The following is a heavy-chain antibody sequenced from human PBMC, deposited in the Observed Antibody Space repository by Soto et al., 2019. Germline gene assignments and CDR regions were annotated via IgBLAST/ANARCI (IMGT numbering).Heavy chain of an antibody. Sequence: PSETLSLTCTVSGGSISSSSYYWGWIRQPPGKGLEWIGSIYYSGSTYYNPSLKSRVTISVDTSKNQFSLKLSSVTAADTAVYYCASTLSYYDFWSGYYPPQLWFDPWGQGTLVTVSS. J-gene: IGHJ5*02. D-gene: IGHD3-3*01. CDR1: GGSISSSSYY. CDR3: ASTLSYYDFWSGYYPPQLWFDP. V-gene: IGHV4-39*01. CDR2: IYYSGST.